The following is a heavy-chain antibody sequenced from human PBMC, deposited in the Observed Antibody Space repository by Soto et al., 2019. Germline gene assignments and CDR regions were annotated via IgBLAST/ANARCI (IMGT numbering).Heavy chain of an antibody. Sequence: GESLKISCKGSGYSFTSYWIGWVRQMPRKGLEWMGIIYPGDSDTRYSPSFQGQVTISADKSISTAYLQWSSLKASDTAMYYCARHRYYDSSGYTTNYYYYYGMDVWGQGTTVTVSS. CDR1: GYSFTSYW. V-gene: IGHV5-51*01. D-gene: IGHD3-22*01. CDR2: IYPGDSDT. J-gene: IGHJ6*02. CDR3: ARHRYYDSSGYTTNYYYYYGMDV.